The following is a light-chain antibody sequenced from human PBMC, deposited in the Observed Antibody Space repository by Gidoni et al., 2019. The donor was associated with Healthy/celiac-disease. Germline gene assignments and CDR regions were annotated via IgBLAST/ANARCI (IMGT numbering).Light chain of an antibody. CDR3: QQSYSTPRT. V-gene: IGKV1-39*01. CDR2: AAS. CDR1: QSISSY. Sequence: DIQMTQSPSSLSASVGDRVTITCRASQSISSYLNWYQQKPGKAPKLLIYAASSLQSGVPSRFSGSVSVTDFTLTISSLQPEDFATYYCQQSYSTPRTFGQXTKLEIK. J-gene: IGKJ2*01.